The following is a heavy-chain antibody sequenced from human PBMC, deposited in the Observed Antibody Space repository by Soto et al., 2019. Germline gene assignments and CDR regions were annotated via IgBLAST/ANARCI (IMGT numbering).Heavy chain of an antibody. CDR3: ARHGLVVPAAPPYYFDY. V-gene: IGHV4-59*08. CDR1: GGSISSYY. J-gene: IGHJ4*02. D-gene: IGHD2-2*01. Sequence: SETLSLTCTVSGGSISSYYWSWIRQPPGKGLEWIGYIYYSGSTNYNPSLKSRVTISVDTSNNHFSLKLSSVTAADTAVYYCARHGLVVPAAPPYYFDYWGQGTLVTVSS. CDR2: IYYSGST.